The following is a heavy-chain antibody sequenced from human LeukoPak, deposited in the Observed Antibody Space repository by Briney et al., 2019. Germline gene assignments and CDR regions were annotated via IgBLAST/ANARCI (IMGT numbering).Heavy chain of an antibody. CDR3: AKSLRDRYGDCLED. V-gene: IGHV3-23*01. D-gene: IGHD2-21*02. J-gene: IGHJ4*02. CDR1: AFTLSSYA. Sequence: GGSLRLSCAASAFTLSSYAMNWVRQAPGKGLEWVSSISDSGGHTSYPDSVKGRFTISRDTSKNTVSLQMDSLRGEDTAVYYCAKSLRDRYGDCLEDWGQGTLVTVSS. CDR2: ISDSGGHT.